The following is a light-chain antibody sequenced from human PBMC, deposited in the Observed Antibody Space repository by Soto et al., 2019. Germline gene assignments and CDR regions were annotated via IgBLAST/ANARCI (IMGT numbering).Light chain of an antibody. CDR2: SNN. J-gene: IGLJ2*01. CDR3: AAWDNSLNGHVV. CDR1: SSNIGSTT. V-gene: IGLV1-44*01. Sequence: QSVLTQPPSASVTPGQRVTISCSGSSSNIGSTTVNWYQQLPGTAPKLLIYSNNQRPSGVLDRFFGSKSGTSASLAISGLQSEDEADYYCAAWDNSLNGHVVFGGGTKLTVL.